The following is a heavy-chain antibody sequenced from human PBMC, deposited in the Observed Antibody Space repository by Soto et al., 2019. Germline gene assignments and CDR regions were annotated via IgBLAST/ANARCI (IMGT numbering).Heavy chain of an antibody. CDR3: AYEQIRGVRVVITYYYGMDV. CDR2: ISYAGSNK. V-gene: IGHV3-30*18. D-gene: IGHD3-10*01. Sequence: QVQLVESGGGVVQPGRSLRLSCAASGFTFSSYGMHWVRQAPGKGLEWVAVISYAGSNKYYADSVKGRFTISRDNSKNTLYLPLNSMRAEDTAWYYCAYEQIRGVRVVITYYYGMDVGGQGTTVTGSS. J-gene: IGHJ6*02. CDR1: GFTFSSYG.